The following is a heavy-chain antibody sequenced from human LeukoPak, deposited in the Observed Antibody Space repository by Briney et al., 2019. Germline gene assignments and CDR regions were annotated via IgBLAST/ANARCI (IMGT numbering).Heavy chain of an antibody. Sequence: PGGSLRLSCAASGFIFSNYAMHWVRQPPGKGLEWVAFIRYDGSNKFYADSAKGRFTISRDDSKNTLFLQMNSLRAEDTAVYYCAKEKIIGFVFDGFDIWGRGTMVTVSS. CDR2: IRYDGSNK. CDR1: GFIFSNYA. V-gene: IGHV3-30*02. D-gene: IGHD2/OR15-2a*01. CDR3: AKEKIIGFVFDGFDI. J-gene: IGHJ3*02.